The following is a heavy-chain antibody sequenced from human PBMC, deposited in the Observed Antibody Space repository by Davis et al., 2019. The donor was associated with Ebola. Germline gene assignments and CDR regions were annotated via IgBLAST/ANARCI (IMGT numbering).Heavy chain of an antibody. J-gene: IGHJ4*02. CDR2: ISSSSSYI. V-gene: IGHV3-21*04. CDR3: AKEQLWFGELLSF. Sequence: PGGSLRLSCAASGFTFSSYSMNWVRQAPGKGLEWVSSISSSSSYIYYADSVKGRFTISRDNSKNTLYLQMNSLRAEDTAVYYCAKEQLWFGELLSFWGQGTLVTVSS. D-gene: IGHD3-10*01. CDR1: GFTFSSYS.